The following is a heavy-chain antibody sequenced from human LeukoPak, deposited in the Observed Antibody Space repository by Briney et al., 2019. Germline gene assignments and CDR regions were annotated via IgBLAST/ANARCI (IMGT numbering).Heavy chain of an antibody. CDR1: GFVFSDYS. Sequence: GGSLRLSCAASGFVFSDYSMNWVRQAPGKGLEWVSNIRGSGSGSGSGMYYADSMKGRFTISRDNAKNSLYLQMSSLRAEDTAFYYRARDNNWGFDFWGQGALVTVSS. D-gene: IGHD7-27*01. CDR3: ARDNNWGFDF. CDR2: IRGSGSGSGSGM. J-gene: IGHJ4*02. V-gene: IGHV3-48*04.